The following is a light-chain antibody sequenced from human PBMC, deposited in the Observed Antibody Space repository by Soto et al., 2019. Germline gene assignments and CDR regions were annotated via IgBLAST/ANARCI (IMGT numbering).Light chain of an antibody. V-gene: IGKV3-15*01. Sequence: EIVMTQSPATLSVSPGERATLSCRASQSVSSNLAWYQQKPGQSPRLLISGASTRATAFPARFSGSGSGTEVTLTISSLQSEDLPVYYCQKYNNGSPTFGQETKVGI. J-gene: IGKJ1*01. CDR1: QSVSSN. CDR3: QKYNNGSPT. CDR2: GAS.